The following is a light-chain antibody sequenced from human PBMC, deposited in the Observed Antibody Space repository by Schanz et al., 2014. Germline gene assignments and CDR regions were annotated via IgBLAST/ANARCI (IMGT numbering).Light chain of an antibody. CDR1: QGISSH. J-gene: IGKJ1*01. V-gene: IGKV1-9*01. CDR3: QHYNNWPPERT. Sequence: IQLTQSPSSLSASVGDRVTITCRASQGISSHLAWYQQKPGKAPKLLIYGASTLQIGVPSRFSGSGSGTDFTLDISSLQPEDFAVYYCQHYNNWPPERTFGQGTKVESK. CDR2: GAS.